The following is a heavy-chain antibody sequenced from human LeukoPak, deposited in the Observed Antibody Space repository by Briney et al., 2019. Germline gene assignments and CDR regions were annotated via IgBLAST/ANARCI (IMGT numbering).Heavy chain of an antibody. CDR1: GFTFSSYG. V-gene: IGHV3-30*03. Sequence: GGSLRLSCVASGFTFSSYGIHWVRQAPGKGLEWVAVISYDGSKKYYAESVKGRFTISRDNSKNTLYLQMNSLRAEDTAVYYCARDRGYGGNPPGDYWGQGTLVTVSS. D-gene: IGHD4-23*01. CDR3: ARDRGYGGNPPGDY. J-gene: IGHJ4*02. CDR2: ISYDGSKK.